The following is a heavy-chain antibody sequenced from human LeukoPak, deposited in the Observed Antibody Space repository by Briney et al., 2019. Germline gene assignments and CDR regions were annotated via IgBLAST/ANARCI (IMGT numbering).Heavy chain of an antibody. CDR2: INHSGST. V-gene: IGHV4-34*01. CDR1: GGSFSGYY. D-gene: IGHD2-21*02. CDR3: ARGFRKHIVVVTATPGWYFDL. Sequence: SETLSLTCAVYGGSFSGYYWSWLRQPPGKGLEWIGEINHSGSTNYNPSLKSRLTISVDTSKNQFSLKLSSVTAADTAVYYCARGFRKHIVVVTATPGWYFDLWGRGTLVTVSS. J-gene: IGHJ2*01.